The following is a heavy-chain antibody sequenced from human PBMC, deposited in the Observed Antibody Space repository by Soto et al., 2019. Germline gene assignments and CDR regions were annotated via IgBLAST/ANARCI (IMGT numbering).Heavy chain of an antibody. Sequence: GGSLRLSCAASGFTFSSYWMHWVRQAPGKGLVWVSRINSDGDSTNYADSVKGRFTISRDSATNTVYLQMNGLGVDDTSVYFCAREAGYCSTTSCYRRAFDTWGQGTMVTVSS. V-gene: IGHV3-74*01. CDR3: AREAGYCSTTSCYRRAFDT. J-gene: IGHJ3*02. CDR2: INSDGDST. CDR1: GFTFSSYW. D-gene: IGHD2-2*01.